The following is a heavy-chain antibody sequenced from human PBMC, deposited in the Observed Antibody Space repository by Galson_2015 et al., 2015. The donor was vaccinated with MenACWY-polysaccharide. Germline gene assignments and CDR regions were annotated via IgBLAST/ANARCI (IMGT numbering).Heavy chain of an antibody. J-gene: IGHJ6*02. CDR2: ISYDETNK. D-gene: IGHD2/OR15-2a*01. CDR1: GFTFSSYG. CDR3: ARAYCDRITCYGMDV. Sequence: SLRLSCATSGFTFSSYGIHWVRQAPGKGLEWLAVISYDETNKYYADSVKGRFTISRDNSKNTLYLQMNSLRAEDTAVFYCARAYCDRITCYGMDVWGQGTTVAVSS. V-gene: IGHV3-30*03.